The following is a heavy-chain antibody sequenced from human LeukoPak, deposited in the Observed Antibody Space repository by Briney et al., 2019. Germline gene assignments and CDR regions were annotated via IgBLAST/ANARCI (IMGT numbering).Heavy chain of an antibody. CDR3: ARTPSDSGSYYGVYYYYMDV. V-gene: IGHV1-46*01. Sequence: GASVRVSCEASGYTFTSYYMHWVRQAPGQGLEWMGIINPSGGSTSYAQKFQGRATMTRDMSTSTVYMELSSLRSEDTAVYYCARTPSDSGSYYGVYYYYMDVWGKGTTVTVSS. D-gene: IGHD1-26*01. J-gene: IGHJ6*03. CDR1: GYTFTSYY. CDR2: INPSGGST.